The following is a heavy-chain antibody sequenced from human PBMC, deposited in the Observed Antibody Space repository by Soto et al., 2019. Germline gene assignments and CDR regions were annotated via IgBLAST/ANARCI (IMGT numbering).Heavy chain of an antibody. CDR1: GFSLSTSGVG. Sequence: QITLKESGPTLVKPTQTLTLTCTFSGFSLSTSGVGVGWIRQPPGKAMEWLALIYWDDDKRYSPSLKCRLTITKDTSXYXVXXTXPXXXPXYXAXXXXAXSLAVSIXGDSAPINSFDYWGQGTLVTFSS. CDR3: AXSLAVSIXGDSAPINSFDY. CDR2: IYWDDDK. V-gene: IGHV2-5*02. J-gene: IGHJ4*02. D-gene: IGHD4-17*01.